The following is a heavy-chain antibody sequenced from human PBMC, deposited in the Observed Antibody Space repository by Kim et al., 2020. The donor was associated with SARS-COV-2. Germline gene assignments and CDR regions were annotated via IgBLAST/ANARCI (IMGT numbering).Heavy chain of an antibody. J-gene: IGHJ6*02. V-gene: IGHV5-10-1*01. Sequence: GESLQISCKGSGYSFTSFWITWVRQMPGKGLEWMGRIDPSDSYTNYSPSFQGHVTISADKSISTAYLQWSSLKASDTAIYYCARRRQQHPDVWGQGTTVTVSS. D-gene: IGHD6-13*01. CDR2: IDPSDSYT. CDR1: GYSFTSFW. CDR3: ARRRQQHPDV.